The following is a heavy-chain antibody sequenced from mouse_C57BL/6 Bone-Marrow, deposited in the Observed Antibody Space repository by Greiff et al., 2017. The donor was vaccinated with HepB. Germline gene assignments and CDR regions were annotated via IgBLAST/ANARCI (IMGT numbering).Heavy chain of an antibody. Sequence: EVKLMESGGDLVKPGGSLKLSCAASGFTFSSYGMSWVRQTPDKRLEWVATISSGGSYTYYPDSVKGRFTISRDNAKNTLYLQMSSLKYEDTAMYYCARLPMDYWGQGTSVTVSS. CDR1: GFTFSSYG. J-gene: IGHJ4*01. CDR2: ISSGGSYT. CDR3: ARLPMDY. V-gene: IGHV5-6*01.